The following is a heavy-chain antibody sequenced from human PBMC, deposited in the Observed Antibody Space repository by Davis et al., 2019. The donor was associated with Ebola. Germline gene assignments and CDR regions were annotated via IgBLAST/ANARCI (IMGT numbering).Heavy chain of an antibody. CDR1: GFIFSTYV. D-gene: IGHD6-19*01. V-gene: IGHV3-23*01. J-gene: IGHJ5*01. CDR2: GTSADT. Sequence: GESLKISCSASGFIFSTYVMRWVRQAPGKGLEWVSTYGTSADTYYADSVKGRFTISRDTSKNTVHLEMHSLRPEDTAVYYCARDVGSAWRWFDSWGQGTLVTVSS. CDR3: ARDVGSAWRWFDS.